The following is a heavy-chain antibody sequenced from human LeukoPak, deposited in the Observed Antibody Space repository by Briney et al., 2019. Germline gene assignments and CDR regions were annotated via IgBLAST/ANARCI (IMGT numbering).Heavy chain of an antibody. J-gene: IGHJ4*02. Sequence: SETLSLTCTVSGGSISSSTYYWGWVRQHRGEGMECIASIYYSGSTYYNPPLKGGVTISVDTSKTQFSLSLNSVTAADTAVYYCATHHDPTVTMRIYDYWGQGTLVTVSP. CDR1: GGSISSSTYY. CDR2: IYYSGST. CDR3: ATHHDPTVTMRIYDY. D-gene: IGHD4-17*01. V-gene: IGHV4-39*01.